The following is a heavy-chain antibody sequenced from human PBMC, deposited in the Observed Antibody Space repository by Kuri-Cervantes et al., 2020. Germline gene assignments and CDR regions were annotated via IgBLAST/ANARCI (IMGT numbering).Heavy chain of an antibody. V-gene: IGHV3-7*01. J-gene: IGHJ4*02. CDR3: VRVGFSQGYNDY. Sequence: GGSLRLPFVASGFTFSSHWMSWVRKPPGKGLEWVGNIKQDGSEKYYADSVKGRFTISRDNARNSEFLQMNSLRVEDTAVYYCVRVGFSQGYNDYWGQGTLVTVSS. CDR1: GFTFSSHW. D-gene: IGHD5-18*01. CDR2: IKQDGSEK.